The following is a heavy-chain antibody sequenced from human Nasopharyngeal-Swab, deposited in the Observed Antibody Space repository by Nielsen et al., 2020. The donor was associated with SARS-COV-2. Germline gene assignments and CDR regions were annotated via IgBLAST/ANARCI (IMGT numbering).Heavy chain of an antibody. CDR2: ISSNGGST. J-gene: IGHJ4*02. CDR1: GFTFSSYA. Sequence: GGSLRLSCSASGFTFSSYAMHWVRQAPGKGLEYVSAISSNGGSTYYADSVKGRFTISRGNSKNTLYLQMSSLRAEDTAVYYCVKGGYGVYFDYWGQGTLVTVSS. CDR3: VKGGYGVYFDY. D-gene: IGHD4-17*01. V-gene: IGHV3-64D*06.